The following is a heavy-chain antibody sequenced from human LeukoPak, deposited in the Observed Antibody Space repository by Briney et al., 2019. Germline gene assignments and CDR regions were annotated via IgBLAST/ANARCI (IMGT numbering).Heavy chain of an antibody. CDR1: GYTFTSYD. Sequence: ASVKVSCKASGYTFTSYDIHWVRQDPGRGLDYLGWMNPNSGKTGYTQKFQGRFSMTRDTSISTAYLELNSLTSEDTAVYYCARGGGFSFGAQSYYQLSLWGQGTLVTVSS. CDR3: ARGGGFSFGAQSYYQLSL. D-gene: IGHD3-10*01. V-gene: IGHV1-8*01. CDR2: MNPNSGKT. J-gene: IGHJ4*02.